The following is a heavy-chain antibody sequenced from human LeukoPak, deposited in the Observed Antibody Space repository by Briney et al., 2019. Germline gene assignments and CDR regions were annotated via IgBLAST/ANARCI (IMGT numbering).Heavy chain of an antibody. CDR3: ARPTVTTGIDAFDI. Sequence: LPGGSLRLSCAASGFTFSSYWMHWVRQAPGKGLVWVSRINSDGSSISYADSVKGRFTISRDNAKTSLYLQMSSLRAEDTAVYYCARPTVTTGIDAFDIWGQGTMVTVSS. V-gene: IGHV3-74*01. D-gene: IGHD4-17*01. CDR1: GFTFSSYW. CDR2: INSDGSSI. J-gene: IGHJ3*02.